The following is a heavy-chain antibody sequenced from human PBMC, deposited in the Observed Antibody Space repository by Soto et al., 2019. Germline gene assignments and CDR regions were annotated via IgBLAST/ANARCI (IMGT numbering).Heavy chain of an antibody. D-gene: IGHD2-21*02. Sequence: QVQLQQWGAGLLKPSETLSLTCAVYGGSFSGYYWSWIRQPPGKGLEWIGEINHSGSTNYNPALTSRVTISIDASKNPFALTLSSVPAADPAVYYWARESGGNSGTFDYWGQGTLVTVSS. CDR3: ARESGGNSGTFDY. CDR1: GGSFSGYY. V-gene: IGHV4-34*01. J-gene: IGHJ4*02. CDR2: INHSGST.